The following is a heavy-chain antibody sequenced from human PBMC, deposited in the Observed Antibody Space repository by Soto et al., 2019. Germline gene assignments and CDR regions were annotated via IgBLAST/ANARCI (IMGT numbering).Heavy chain of an antibody. Sequence: LRLSCAASGFTFSTYSMSWVRQAPGKGLEWVSSITSSSSYIYYADSVKGRFTISRDNAENSLYLQMDSLRAEDTAVYYCARDSRLRPWGQGTLVTVSS. V-gene: IGHV3-21*06. CDR2: ITSSSSYI. D-gene: IGHD6-25*01. CDR1: GFTFSTYS. J-gene: IGHJ5*02. CDR3: ARDSRLRP.